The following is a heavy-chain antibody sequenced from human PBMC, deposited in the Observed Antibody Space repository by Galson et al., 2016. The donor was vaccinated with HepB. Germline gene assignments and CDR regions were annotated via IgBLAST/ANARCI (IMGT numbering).Heavy chain of an antibody. CDR1: GGTLISYA. Sequence: SVKVSCKASGGTLISYAISWVRQAPGQGLEWMGGIIPIYATANYAPNFQGRVTITADKTRGTAYMELSSLRSEDTAVYYCARNNYGSERYRHYGMDVWGQETTVTVS. D-gene: IGHD3-10*01. V-gene: IGHV1-69*06. CDR2: IIPIYATA. CDR3: ARNNYGSERYRHYGMDV. J-gene: IGHJ6*02.